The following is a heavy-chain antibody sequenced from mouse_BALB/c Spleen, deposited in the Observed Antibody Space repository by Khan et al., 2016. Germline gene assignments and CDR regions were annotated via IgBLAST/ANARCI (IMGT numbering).Heavy chain of an antibody. D-gene: IGHD1-2*01. Sequence: EVKLLESGGGLVQPGGSLKLSCVASGFDFSRYWMSWVRQAPGKGLEWIGEINPDSSTINYTPSLKDKFIISRDNTKNTLYLQMSKVRSEDTALYYCARLHCYGRFAYWGQGTLVTVSA. V-gene: IGHV4-1*02. CDR3: ARLHCYGRFAY. CDR2: INPDSSTI. J-gene: IGHJ3*01. CDR1: GFDFSRYW.